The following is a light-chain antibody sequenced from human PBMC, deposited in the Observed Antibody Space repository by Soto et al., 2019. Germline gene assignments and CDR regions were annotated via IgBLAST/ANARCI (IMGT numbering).Light chain of an antibody. CDR3: CSYAGTSNYV. V-gene: IGLV2-11*01. CDR1: SSDVGGYNH. Sequence: QSVLTQPRSVSGSPGQSVTTPCTGTSSDVGGYNHVSWYQQHPGKAPKVIIYDVINRPSGVPDRFSGSKSGNTASLTISGLQAEDEADYYCCSYAGTSNYVFGIGTKVTVL. CDR2: DVI. J-gene: IGLJ1*01.